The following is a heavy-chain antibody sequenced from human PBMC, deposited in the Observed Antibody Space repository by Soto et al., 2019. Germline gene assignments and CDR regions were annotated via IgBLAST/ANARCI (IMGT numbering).Heavy chain of an antibody. CDR2: ISSSGSSI. V-gene: IGHV3-11*01. D-gene: IGHD3-10*01. CDR3: ARVRFGEWGYAMAV. CDR1: GLTFSDCY. J-gene: IGHJ6*02. Sequence: QVQLVESGGGLVKPGGSLRLSCAASGLTFSDCYMNWIRQAPGKGLEWVSYISSSGSSINYAGSVKGRFTISRDNAKTSLYLQMNSLRAEDTAMYYCARVRFGEWGYAMAVWGQGTTVTVSS.